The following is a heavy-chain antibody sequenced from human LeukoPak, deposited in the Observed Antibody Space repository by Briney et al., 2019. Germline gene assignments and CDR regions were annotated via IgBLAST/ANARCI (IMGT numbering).Heavy chain of an antibody. V-gene: IGHV3-7*01. CDR1: GFTFSTYW. Sequence: GGSLRLSCAASGFTFSTYWMSWVRQAPGKGPEWVANIKEDGSEKYYVDSVRGRFTISRDNAKNSLYLQMNSLRAEDTAVYYCARGGGKTGIDYWGQGTLVTVSS. J-gene: IGHJ4*02. CDR2: IKEDGSEK. D-gene: IGHD3-10*01. CDR3: ARGGGKTGIDY.